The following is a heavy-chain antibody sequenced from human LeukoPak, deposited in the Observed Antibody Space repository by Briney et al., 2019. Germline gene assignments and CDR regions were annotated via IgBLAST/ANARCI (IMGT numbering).Heavy chain of an antibody. CDR1: GGSISSGDYY. J-gene: IGHJ4*02. V-gene: IGHV4-30-4*01. Sequence: PSETLSLTCTVSGGSISSGDYYWSWIRQPPGKGPEWIGYIYYSGSTYYNPSLKSRVTISVDTSKNQFSLKLSSVTAADTAVYYYARSDYGDPNPFDYWGQGTLVTVSS. CDR2: IYYSGST. CDR3: ARSDYGDPNPFDY. D-gene: IGHD4-17*01.